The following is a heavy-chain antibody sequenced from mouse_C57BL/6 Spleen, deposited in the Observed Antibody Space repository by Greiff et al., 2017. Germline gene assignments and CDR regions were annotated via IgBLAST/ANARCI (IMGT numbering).Heavy chain of an antibody. Sequence: QVQLQQSGAELVKPGASVKISCKASGYAFSSYWMNWVKQRPGKGLEWIGQIYPGDGDTNFNGKFKGKATLTADKSSSTAYMQLSSLTSEDSAVYFCARSKIYYYGSSSGAMDYWGQGTSVTVSS. CDR1: GYAFSSYW. D-gene: IGHD1-1*01. CDR2: IYPGDGDT. CDR3: ARSKIYYYGSSSGAMDY. V-gene: IGHV1-80*01. J-gene: IGHJ4*01.